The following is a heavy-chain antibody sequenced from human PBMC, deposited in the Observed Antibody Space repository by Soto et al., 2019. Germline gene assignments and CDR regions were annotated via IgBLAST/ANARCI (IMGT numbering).Heavy chain of an antibody. J-gene: IGHJ4*02. Sequence: PSETLSLTCTVSGGSIRGYYWSWIRQPQGKGLEWIGYIYYSGSTNYNPSLESRVTISIDTSKTQFSLKLSSVTAADTAVYYCARIPHYYDSSGSRYYFDYWGQGTLVTVSS. CDR2: IYYSGST. V-gene: IGHV4-59*01. CDR3: ARIPHYYDSSGSRYYFDY. CDR1: GGSIRGYY. D-gene: IGHD3-22*01.